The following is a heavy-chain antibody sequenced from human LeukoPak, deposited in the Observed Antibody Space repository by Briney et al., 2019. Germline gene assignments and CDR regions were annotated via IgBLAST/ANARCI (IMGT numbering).Heavy chain of an antibody. D-gene: IGHD4-17*01. CDR2: IIPMLGIP. CDR3: AQRLSWLDP. Sequence: GASVKVSCKASGDTFNSSAISWVRQAPGQGLEWVGRIIPMLGIPSYAQNFQGRVTITADTSTNTAFMELSSLRSDDTAVYYCAQRLSWLDPWGQGTRVNVSS. J-gene: IGHJ5*02. CDR1: GDTFNSSA. V-gene: IGHV1-69*04.